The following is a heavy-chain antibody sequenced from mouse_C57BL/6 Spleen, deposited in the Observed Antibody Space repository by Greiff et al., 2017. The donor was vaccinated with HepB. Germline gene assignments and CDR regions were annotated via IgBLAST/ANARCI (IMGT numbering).Heavy chain of an antibody. D-gene: IGHD1-1*01. CDR1: GFTFSSYA. CDR2: ISDGGSYT. J-gene: IGHJ4*01. Sequence: DVHLVESGGGLVKPGGSLKLSCAASGFTFSSYAMSWVRQTPEKRLEWVATISDGGSYTYYPDNVKGRFTISRDNAKNNLYLQMSHLKSEDTAMYYCARDDYGRDYAMDYWGQGTSVTVSS. V-gene: IGHV5-4*01. CDR3: ARDDYGRDYAMDY.